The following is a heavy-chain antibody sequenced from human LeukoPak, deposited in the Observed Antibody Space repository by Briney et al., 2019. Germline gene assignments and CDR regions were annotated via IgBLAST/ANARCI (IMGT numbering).Heavy chain of an antibody. CDR2: IYPGDSDT. V-gene: IGHV5-51*01. CDR3: ARRGKGGSVAYYYMDV. J-gene: IGHJ6*03. D-gene: IGHD3-16*01. Sequence: GESLKISRKGSGYSFTSYWIGWVRQMPGKGLEWMGIIYPGDSDTRYSPSFQGQVTISADKAISTAYLQRSSLKASDTAMYYCARRGKGGSVAYYYMDVGGKGTTVTVSS. CDR1: GYSFTSYW.